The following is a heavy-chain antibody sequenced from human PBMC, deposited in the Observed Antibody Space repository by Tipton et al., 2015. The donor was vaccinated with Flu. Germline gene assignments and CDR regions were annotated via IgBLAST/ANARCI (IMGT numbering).Heavy chain of an antibody. CDR2: IKQGGSEK. D-gene: IGHD2-2*01. CDR1: GFTFNTYW. J-gene: IGHJ4*02. Sequence: SLRISCAASGFTFNTYWMTWVRQDPGKGLEWVANIKQGGSEKYYVDSVKGRFTISRDNAKNSLYLQMNSLRAEDTALYYCARTWGGYCTSTSCFADYFDFWGPGTLVTVSS. V-gene: IGHV3-7*03. CDR3: ARTWGGYCTSTSCFADYFDF.